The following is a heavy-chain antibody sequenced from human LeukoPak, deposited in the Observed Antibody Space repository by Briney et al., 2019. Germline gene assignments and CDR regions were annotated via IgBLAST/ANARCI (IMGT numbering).Heavy chain of an antibody. D-gene: IGHD6-19*01. Sequence: PGGSLRLSCAASGFTFSANWMTWVRQAPGKGLEWVTIINEDGSLKYYVDSVKGRLTISRDNTKNSLYLQMSTVRVEDTAVYYCARVGRNGWDFDHWGQGTLVTVSS. CDR2: INEDGSLK. CDR3: ARVGRNGWDFDH. V-gene: IGHV3-7*01. J-gene: IGHJ4*02. CDR1: GFTFSANW.